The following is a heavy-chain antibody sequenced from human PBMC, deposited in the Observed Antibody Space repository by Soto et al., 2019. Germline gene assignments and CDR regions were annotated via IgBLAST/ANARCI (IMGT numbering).Heavy chain of an antibody. CDR3: ARARGGNYLGY. D-gene: IGHD3-10*01. V-gene: IGHV3-11*05. Sequence: QVQLVESGGGLVKPGGSLRLSCAASGFIFSDYYMTWIRQAPGKGLEWVSHISGTTGYTDYADSVKGRFTISRDNTKNSLYLQMNSLRAEDTAVYYCARARGGNYLGYWGQGTLVTVSS. CDR1: GFIFSDYY. J-gene: IGHJ4*02. CDR2: ISGTTGYT.